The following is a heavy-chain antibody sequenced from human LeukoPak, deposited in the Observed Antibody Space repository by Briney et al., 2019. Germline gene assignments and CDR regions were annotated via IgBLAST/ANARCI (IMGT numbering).Heavy chain of an antibody. V-gene: IGHV1-8*01. CDR2: MNPNSGNT. Sequence: ASVKVSCKASGYTFTSYDINWVRQATGQGLERMGWMNPNSGNTGYAQKFQGRVTMTRNTSISTAYMELSSLRSEDTAVYYCARGRGVATKRDWFDPWGQGTLVTVSS. CDR1: GYTFTSYD. CDR3: ARGRGVATKRDWFDP. J-gene: IGHJ5*02. D-gene: IGHD5-12*01.